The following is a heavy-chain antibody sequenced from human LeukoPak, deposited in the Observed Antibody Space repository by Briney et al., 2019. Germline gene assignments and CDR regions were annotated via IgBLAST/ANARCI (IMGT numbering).Heavy chain of an antibody. CDR2: ISGSGGST. CDR1: GFTFSSYA. J-gene: IGHJ4*02. D-gene: IGHD2-2*01. CDR3: AKPEYCSSTSCKPIGFDY. V-gene: IGHV3-23*01. Sequence: GGSLRLSCAASGFTFSSYAMSWVRQAPGKGLEWVSAISGSGGSTYYADSVKGRLTISRDNSKNTLYLQMNSLRAEDTAVYYCAKPEYCSSTSCKPIGFDYWGQGTLVTVSS.